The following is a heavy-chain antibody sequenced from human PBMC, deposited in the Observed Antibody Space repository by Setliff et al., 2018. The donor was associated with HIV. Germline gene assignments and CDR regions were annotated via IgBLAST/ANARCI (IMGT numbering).Heavy chain of an antibody. CDR3: ARGSRQLTIFGVVFKTNYYFMDV. D-gene: IGHD3-3*01. CDR1: GGSISSGSYF. V-gene: IGHV4-39*07. CDR2: VNRDGGA. J-gene: IGHJ6*03. Sequence: SETLSLTCSVSGGSISSGSYFWTWIRQSPGKGLEWVGQVNRDGGAHYNPSLRSRVTISVDTSKNQFSLTLNSVTAADTAVYYCARGSRQLTIFGVVFKTNYYFMDVWGKGTAVTVSS.